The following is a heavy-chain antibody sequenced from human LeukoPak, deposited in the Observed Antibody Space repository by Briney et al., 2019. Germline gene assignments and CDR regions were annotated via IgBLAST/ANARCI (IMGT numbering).Heavy chain of an antibody. CDR2: TYYSGST. J-gene: IGHJ4*02. CDR1: GVSISSYY. CDR3: ARLSSGYKTNFDY. D-gene: IGHD3-22*01. V-gene: IGHV4-59*08. Sequence: SETLSLTCTVSGVSISSYYWSWIRQPPGKGLEWIGYTYYSGSTNYNPSLKSRVTISVDTSKNQFSLKLSSVTAADTAVYYCARLSSGYKTNFDYWGQGTLVTVSS.